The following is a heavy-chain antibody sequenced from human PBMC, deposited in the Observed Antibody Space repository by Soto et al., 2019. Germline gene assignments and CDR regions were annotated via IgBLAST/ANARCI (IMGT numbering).Heavy chain of an antibody. D-gene: IGHD3-22*01. CDR3: AKDRYYYDSSGLDV. CDR2: ISYDGSNK. Sequence: PGGSLRLSCAASGFPCSSYGMHWVRQATGKGLEWVAVISYDGSNKYYADSVKGRFTISRDNSKNTLYLQMNSLRAEDTAVYYCAKDRYYYDSSGLDVWGQGTTVTVSS. V-gene: IGHV3-30*18. J-gene: IGHJ6*02. CDR1: GFPCSSYG.